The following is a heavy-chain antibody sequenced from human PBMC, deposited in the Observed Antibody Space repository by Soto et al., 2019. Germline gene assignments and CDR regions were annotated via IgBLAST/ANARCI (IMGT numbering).Heavy chain of an antibody. D-gene: IGHD5-12*01. CDR3: ARVEIEAREPYYFDY. CDR1: GGTFSSYA. Sequence: QVQLVQSGAEVKKPGSSVKVSCKASGGTFSSYAISWVRQAPGQGLEWMGGIIPIFGTANYAQKFQGRVTITADESTSTADMELSSLRSEDTAVYYCARVEIEAREPYYFDYWGQGTLVTVSS. CDR2: IIPIFGTA. V-gene: IGHV1-69*01. J-gene: IGHJ4*02.